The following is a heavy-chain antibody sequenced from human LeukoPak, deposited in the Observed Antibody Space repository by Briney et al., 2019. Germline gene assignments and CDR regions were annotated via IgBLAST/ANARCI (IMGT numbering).Heavy chain of an antibody. J-gene: IGHJ4*02. CDR2: IYSGGST. V-gene: IGHV3-53*01. CDR1: GFTVSIYY. D-gene: IGHD3-16*01. Sequence: PGGSLRLSCVASGFTVSIYYVSWVRQAPGKGLEWVSVIYSGGSTYYADSVEGRFTVSRDNSKNTLYLEMRSLRAEDTAVYYCARDLHPRLTGYFDYWGQGTLVTVSS. CDR3: ARDLHPRLTGYFDY.